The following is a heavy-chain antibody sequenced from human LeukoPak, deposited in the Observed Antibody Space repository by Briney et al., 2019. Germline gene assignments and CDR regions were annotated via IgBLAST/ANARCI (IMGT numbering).Heavy chain of an antibody. D-gene: IGHD2-15*01. CDR1: GYTFTSYD. Sequence: ASVKVSCKASGYTFTSYDINWVQQATGQGLEWMGWMNPNSGNTGYAQKFQGRVTMTRNTSISTAYMELSSLRSEDTAVYYCARGRFPRAARDYYYYMDVWGKGTTVTVSS. CDR3: ARGRFPRAARDYYYYMDV. J-gene: IGHJ6*03. V-gene: IGHV1-8*01. CDR2: MNPNSGNT.